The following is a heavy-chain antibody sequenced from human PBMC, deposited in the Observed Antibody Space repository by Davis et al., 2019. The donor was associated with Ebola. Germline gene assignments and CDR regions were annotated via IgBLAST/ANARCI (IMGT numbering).Heavy chain of an antibody. CDR1: GFTFSSRG. CDR3: AKAKHAVYYFYGMDV. J-gene: IGHJ6*02. V-gene: IGHV3-30*18. CDR2: ISDDGSNK. Sequence: GESLKISCAASGFTFSSRGMHWVRQAPGKGLEWVALISDDGSNKYYADSVKGRFTISRDNSKNTMYLQMNSLRVEDTAVYYCAKAKHAVYYFYGMDVWDQGTTVTVPS.